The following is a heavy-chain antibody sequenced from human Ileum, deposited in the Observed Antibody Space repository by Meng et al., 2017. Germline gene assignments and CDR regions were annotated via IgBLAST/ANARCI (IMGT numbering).Heavy chain of an antibody. J-gene: IGHJ4*02. V-gene: IGHV4-34*01. D-gene: IGHD3-22*01. CDR1: VGSCSGYY. CDR3: ARGKEIVTMIVSHRDYFDY. Sequence: GDLRRWGAGSLNPSVPLSLTGAVYVGSCSGYYWSWIRRPQGKGLEWIGEIKHSGSTNYNPSLKSRVTISVDTSKNQFSLKLSSVTAADTAVYYCARGKEIVTMIVSHRDYFDYWGQGTLVTVSS. CDR2: IKHSGST.